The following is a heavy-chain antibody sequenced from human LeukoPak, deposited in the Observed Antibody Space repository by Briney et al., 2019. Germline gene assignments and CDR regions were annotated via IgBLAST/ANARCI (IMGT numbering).Heavy chain of an antibody. CDR1: GFTFTSSA. Sequence: VASVKVSCKASGFTFTSSAMQWVRQARGQRLEWMGWISAYNGNTNYAQKLQGRVTMTTDTSTSTAYMELRSLRSDDTAVYYCARIFPHYDFWSAPAYYYMDVWGKGTTVTVSS. V-gene: IGHV1-18*01. CDR2: ISAYNGNT. CDR3: ARIFPHYDFWSAPAYYYMDV. J-gene: IGHJ6*03. D-gene: IGHD3-3*01.